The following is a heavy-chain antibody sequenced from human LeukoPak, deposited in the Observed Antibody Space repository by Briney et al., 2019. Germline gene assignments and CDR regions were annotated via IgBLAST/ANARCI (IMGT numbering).Heavy chain of an antibody. CDR1: GYTFSGYY. Sequence: ASVKVSCKASGYTFSGYYMHWVRQAPGQGLEWMGWISANNGNTNYAQKVQGRVTMTTDTSTTTAYMELRSLRSDDTAVYYCARAPGRDAFDIWGQGTMVTVSS. J-gene: IGHJ3*02. D-gene: IGHD3-10*01. V-gene: IGHV1-18*04. CDR2: ISANNGNT. CDR3: ARAPGRDAFDI.